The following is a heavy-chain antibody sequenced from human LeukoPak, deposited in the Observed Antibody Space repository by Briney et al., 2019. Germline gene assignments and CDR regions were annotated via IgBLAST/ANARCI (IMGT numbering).Heavy chain of an antibody. CDR3: ARGTTVVTGTFDY. D-gene: IGHD4-23*01. Sequence: PSETLSLTCTFSGGSISNYYWSWIRQAPGKGLEWIGYIYYSGSTNYNPSLQSRVTILVDTSKNQFSLKLSSVTAADTAVYYCARGTTVVTGTFDYWGQGTLVTVSS. CDR1: GGSISNYY. V-gene: IGHV4-59*01. J-gene: IGHJ4*02. CDR2: IYYSGST.